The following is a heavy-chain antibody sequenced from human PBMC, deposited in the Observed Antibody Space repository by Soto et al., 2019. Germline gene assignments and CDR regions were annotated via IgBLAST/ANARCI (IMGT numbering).Heavy chain of an antibody. CDR1: GFTFSNYE. CDR2: ISSSGATI. Sequence: GGSLRLSCAASGFTFSNYEVNWVRQAPGKGLEWVSYISSSGATIYYADSVRGRFTISRDNAKNSLYLQMNSLRAEDTAVYYCARHGHYGSGSYPDFWGQGTLVTSPQ. CDR3: ARHGHYGSGSYPDF. D-gene: IGHD3-10*01. J-gene: IGHJ4*02. V-gene: IGHV3-48*03.